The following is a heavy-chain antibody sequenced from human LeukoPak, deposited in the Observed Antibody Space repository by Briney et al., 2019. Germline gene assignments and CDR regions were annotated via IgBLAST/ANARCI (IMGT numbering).Heavy chain of an antibody. CDR3: ATEDYYDSSGYYFDY. D-gene: IGHD3-22*01. CDR1: GFAFSSYS. Sequence: GGSLRLSCAASGFAFSSYSMNWVRQAPGKGLEWVANIKQDGSEKYYVDSVKGRFTISRDNAKNSLYLQMNSLRAEDTAVYYCATEDYYDSSGYYFDYWGQGTLVTVSS. J-gene: IGHJ4*02. CDR2: IKQDGSEK. V-gene: IGHV3-7*01.